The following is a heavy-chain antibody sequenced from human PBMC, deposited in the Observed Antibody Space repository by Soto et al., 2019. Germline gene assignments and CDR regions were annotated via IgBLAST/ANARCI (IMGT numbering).Heavy chain of an antibody. CDR1: GFTFSSYA. CDR3: PREEEYYYYGMDV. J-gene: IGHJ6*02. CDR2: ISGSGGST. Sequence: GGSLRLSYAASGFTFSSYAMSWVRQAPGKGLEWVSAISGSGGSTYYADSVKGRFTISRDNSKNTLYLQMNSLRAEDTAVYYCPREEEYYYYGMDVWGQGTTVTSP. D-gene: IGHD1-26*01. V-gene: IGHV3-23*01.